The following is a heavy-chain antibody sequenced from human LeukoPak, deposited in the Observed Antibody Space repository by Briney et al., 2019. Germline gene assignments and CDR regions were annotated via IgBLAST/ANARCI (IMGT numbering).Heavy chain of an antibody. J-gene: IGHJ4*02. V-gene: IGHV1-69*13. D-gene: IGHD3-22*01. Sequence: GASVKVSCKASGGTFSRYAISWVRQAPGQRLEWMGGIIPIFGTANYAQKFQGRVTITADESASTAYMELSSLRSEDTAVYYCARDRDSSGYFDYWGQGTLVTVSS. CDR1: GGTFSRYA. CDR2: IIPIFGTA. CDR3: ARDRDSSGYFDY.